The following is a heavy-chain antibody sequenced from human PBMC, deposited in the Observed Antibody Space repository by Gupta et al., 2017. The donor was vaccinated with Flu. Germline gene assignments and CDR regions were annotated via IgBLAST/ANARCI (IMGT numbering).Heavy chain of an antibody. J-gene: IGHJ5*02. CDR1: GFTFSSYA. Sequence: EVQLMESGGGLVQPGGSLRLSCAASGFTFSSYAMSWVRQAPGKGLEWVSAISGSGGSTYYADSVKGRFTISRDNSKNTLYLQMNSLRAEDTAVYYCAKDRADYGDYVGWFDPWGQGTLVTVSS. CDR2: ISGSGGST. V-gene: IGHV3-23*01. CDR3: AKDRADYGDYVGWFDP. D-gene: IGHD4-17*01.